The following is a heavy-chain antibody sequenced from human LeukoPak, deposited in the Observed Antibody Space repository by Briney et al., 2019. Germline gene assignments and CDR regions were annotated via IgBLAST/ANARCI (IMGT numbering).Heavy chain of an antibody. Sequence: ASVKVSCKASGGTFISYASSWVRQAPGQGREGMGRIIPLLGIANYAQKFQGSVTITADKSTSPAYMELSSLRSEDTAVYSCARAYCGADCYPIDAFDIWGQGTMVTVSS. J-gene: IGHJ3*02. D-gene: IGHD2-21*02. V-gene: IGHV1-69*04. CDR2: IIPLLGIA. CDR1: GGTFISYA. CDR3: ARAYCGADCYPIDAFDI.